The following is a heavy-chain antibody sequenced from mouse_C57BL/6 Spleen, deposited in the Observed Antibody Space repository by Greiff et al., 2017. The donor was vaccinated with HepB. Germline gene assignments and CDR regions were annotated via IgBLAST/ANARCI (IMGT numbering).Heavy chain of an antibody. V-gene: IGHV5-17*01. Sequence: EVMLVESGGGLVKPGGSLKLSCAASGFTFSDYGMHWVRQAPEKGLEWVAYISSGSSTIYYADTVKGRFTISRDNAKNTLFLQMTSLRSEDTAMYYCAREAGLRPLFDYWGQGTTLTVSS. CDR2: ISSGSSTI. D-gene: IGHD2-4*01. CDR3: AREAGLRPLFDY. CDR1: GFTFSDYG. J-gene: IGHJ2*01.